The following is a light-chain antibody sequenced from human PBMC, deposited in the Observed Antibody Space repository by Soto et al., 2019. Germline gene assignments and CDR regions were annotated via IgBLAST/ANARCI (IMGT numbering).Light chain of an antibody. Sequence: QSALTQPASVSGSPGQSITISCTGTSSDVGAYIFVSWYQQHPGKAPKLMIYDIINRPSGVSNRFSGSKSGNTASLTISGLQAEDETDYYCSSYTSTNHVVFGGGTKLTVL. V-gene: IGLV2-14*03. CDR2: DII. CDR3: SSYTSTNHVV. J-gene: IGLJ2*01. CDR1: SSDVGAYIF.